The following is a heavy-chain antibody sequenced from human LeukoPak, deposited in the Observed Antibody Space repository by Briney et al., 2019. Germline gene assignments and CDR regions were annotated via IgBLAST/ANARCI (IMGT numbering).Heavy chain of an antibody. Sequence: ASVKVSCKASGYTFTSYDINWVRQATGQGLEWTGWMNPNSGNTGYAQKFQGRVTMTRNTSISTAYMELSSLRSEDTAVYYCARGLTMVRGVILGYWGQGTLVTVSS. J-gene: IGHJ4*02. CDR2: MNPNSGNT. D-gene: IGHD3-10*01. CDR1: GYTFTSYD. V-gene: IGHV1-8*01. CDR3: ARGLTMVRGVILGY.